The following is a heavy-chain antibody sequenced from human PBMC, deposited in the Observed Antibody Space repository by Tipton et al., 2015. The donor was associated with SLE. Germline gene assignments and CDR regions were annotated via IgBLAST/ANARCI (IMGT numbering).Heavy chain of an antibody. CDR2: IYTSGIT. CDR3: ARAVAGNSEYFDY. Sequence: TLSLTCIVSGGSISSGSYCWTWIRQPAGKGLEWIGHIYTSGITNYNPSLKSRVIISIDTSKNQFSLKVTSVTAADTALYYCARAVAGNSEYFDYWGHGTLVTVSS. CDR1: GGSISSGSYC. V-gene: IGHV4-61*09. J-gene: IGHJ4*01. D-gene: IGHD6-19*01.